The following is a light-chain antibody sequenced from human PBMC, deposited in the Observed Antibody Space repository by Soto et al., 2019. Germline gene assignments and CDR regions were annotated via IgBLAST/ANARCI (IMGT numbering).Light chain of an antibody. Sequence: QSVLTQPPSASGTPGQRVTISCSGSSSNIGSNTVNWYQQLPGTAPKLLIYSNNQRPSGVPDRFSGSKSGTSASLAISGLQSEDEADYYCAAWDDGMNGYVFGTGTKGTVL. J-gene: IGLJ1*01. CDR2: SNN. CDR3: AAWDDGMNGYV. CDR1: SSNIGSNT. V-gene: IGLV1-44*01.